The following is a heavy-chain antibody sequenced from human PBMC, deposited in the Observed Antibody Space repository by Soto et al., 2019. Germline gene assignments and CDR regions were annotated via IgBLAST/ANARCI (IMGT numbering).Heavy chain of an antibody. CDR3: AMTTVTHYYYYSGMDV. J-gene: IGHJ6*02. V-gene: IGHV4-31*03. Sequence: SETLSLTCTVSGGSISSGGYYWSWIRQHPGKGLEWIGYIYYSGSTYYNPSLKSRVTISVDTSKNQFSLKLSSVTAADTAVYYCAMTTVTHYYYYSGMDVWGQGTTVTVSS. CDR1: GGSISSGGYY. CDR2: IYYSGST. D-gene: IGHD4-17*01.